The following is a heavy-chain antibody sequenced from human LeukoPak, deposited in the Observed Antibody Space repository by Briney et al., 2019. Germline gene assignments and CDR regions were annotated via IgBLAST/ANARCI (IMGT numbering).Heavy chain of an antibody. J-gene: IGHJ3*02. CDR1: GGSFSGYY. CDR3: ARFAYDSIDAFDI. Sequence: SETLSLTCAVYGGSFSGYYWSWIRQPPGKGLEWIGEINHSGSTNYNPSLKSRVTISVDTSKNQFTLKLSSVTAADTAVYYCARFAYDSIDAFDIWGQGTMATVSS. D-gene: IGHD3-22*01. CDR2: INHSGST. V-gene: IGHV4-34*01.